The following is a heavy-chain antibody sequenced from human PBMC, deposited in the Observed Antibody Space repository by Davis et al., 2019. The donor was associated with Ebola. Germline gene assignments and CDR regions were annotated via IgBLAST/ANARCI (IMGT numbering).Heavy chain of an antibody. D-gene: IGHD4-11*01. CDR1: GYTFTNYY. V-gene: IGHV1-46*01. CDR2: INPSAGST. CDR3: ARGGKGVTTARFDP. J-gene: IGHJ5*02. Sequence: ASVKVSCKASGYTFTNYYMHWVRQAPGQGLEWMGIINPSAGSTSYVQKFQGRLTMTRDTSTSTVYMELSSLRSEDAALYYCARGGKGVTTARFDPWGQGTLVTVSS.